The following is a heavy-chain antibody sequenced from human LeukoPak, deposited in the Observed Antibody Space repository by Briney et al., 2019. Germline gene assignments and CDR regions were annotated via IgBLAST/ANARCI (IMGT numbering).Heavy chain of an antibody. CDR1: GGSISSSSYY. J-gene: IGHJ6*03. CDR3: ARHPIGSSRLGSYYYYYMDV. D-gene: IGHD6-13*01. CDR2: IYYSGST. V-gene: IGHV4-39*01. Sequence: PSETLSLTCTVSGGSISSSSYYWGWIRQPPGKGLEWIGSIYYSGSTYYNPSLKSRVTISVDTSKNQFSLKLSSVTAADTAVYYCARHPIGSSRLGSYYYYYMDVWGKGTTVTVSS.